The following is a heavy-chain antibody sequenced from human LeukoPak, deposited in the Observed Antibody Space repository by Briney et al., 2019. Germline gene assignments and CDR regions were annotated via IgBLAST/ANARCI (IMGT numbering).Heavy chain of an antibody. J-gene: IGHJ4*02. V-gene: IGHV5-51*01. CDR3: ARRGSSWTFDY. CDR1: GYSFTTYW. D-gene: IGHD6-13*01. CDR2: IYPGDSDT. Sequence: GESLKISCKGSGYSFTTYWIAWVRQMPGKGLEWMGVIYPGDSDTRYSPSFQGQATISADKSISAAYLEWSSLKASDTAMYYCARRGSSWTFDYWGQGTLVTVSS.